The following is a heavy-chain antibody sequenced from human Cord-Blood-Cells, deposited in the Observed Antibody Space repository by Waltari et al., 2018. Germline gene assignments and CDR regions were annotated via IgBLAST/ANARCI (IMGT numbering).Heavy chain of an antibody. CDR2: INHSGST. CDR1: GGSFSGYY. J-gene: IGHJ4*02. V-gene: IGHV4-34*01. Sequence: QVQLQQWGAGLLKPSETLSLTCAVYGGSFSGYYWSWIRQPPGKWLEWIGEINHSGSTNYNPSLKSRVTISVDTSKNQFSLKLSSVTAADTAVYYCAWGADTVPAAPTYWGQGTLVTVSS. D-gene: IGHD2-2*01. CDR3: AWGADTVPAAPTY.